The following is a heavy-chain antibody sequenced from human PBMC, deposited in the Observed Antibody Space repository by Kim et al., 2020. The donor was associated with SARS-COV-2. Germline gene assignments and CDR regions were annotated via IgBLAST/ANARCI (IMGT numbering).Heavy chain of an antibody. CDR2: IRWNSGYI. J-gene: IGHJ3*01. CDR1: GFTLDDYA. Sequence: GGSLRLSCAASGFTLDDYAMNWGRLVPGKGLEWFSGIRWNSGYIYYAESVKGRFTISRDNAKNALYLQMNSLRPEDTSLYYCAKTNTGAYFAPFDVWGQGTMVTVSS. V-gene: IGHV3-9*01. D-gene: IGHD3-9*01. CDR3: AKTNTGAYFAPFDV.